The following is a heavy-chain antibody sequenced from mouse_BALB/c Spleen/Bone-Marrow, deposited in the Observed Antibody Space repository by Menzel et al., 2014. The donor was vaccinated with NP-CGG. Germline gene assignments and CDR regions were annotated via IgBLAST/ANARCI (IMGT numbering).Heavy chain of an antibody. CDR1: GNTFSNFW. V-gene: IGHV1-9*01. CDR2: VLPGTGSF. CDR3: ARYDGYWYFDV. Sequence: QVQLQQSGAELMEPGASVEISCKASGNTFSNFWIEWVKQRPGQGLEWLGGVLPGTGSFRYNGKFKDKATFTADTSSNTAYMQLSSLTSEDSAVYYCARYDGYWYFDVWGAGTTVTVSS. D-gene: IGHD2-3*01. J-gene: IGHJ1*01.